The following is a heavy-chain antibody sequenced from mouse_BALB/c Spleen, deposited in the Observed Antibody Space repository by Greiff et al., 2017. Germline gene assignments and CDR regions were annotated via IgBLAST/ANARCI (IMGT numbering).Heavy chain of an antibody. CDR3: ARRVDYAGAMDY. V-gene: IGHV1-9*01. CDR2: ILPGSGST. J-gene: IGHJ4*01. Sequence: VQLQQSGAELMKPGASVKISCKATGYTFSSYWIEWVKQRPGHGLEWIGEILPGSGSTNYNEKFKCKATFTADTSSNTAYMQLSSLTSEDSAVYYCARRVDYAGAMDYWGQGTSVTVSS. D-gene: IGHD1-1*02. CDR1: GYTFSSYW.